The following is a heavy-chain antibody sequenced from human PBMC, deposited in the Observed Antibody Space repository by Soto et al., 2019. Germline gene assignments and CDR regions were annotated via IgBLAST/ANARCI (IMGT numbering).Heavy chain of an antibody. D-gene: IGHD6-6*01. CDR2: IDPSDSYT. CDR3: ARHQGSSSSSGYYYYGMDV. CDR1: GYSFTSYW. J-gene: IGHJ6*02. Sequence: ESLKISCKGSGYSFTSYWISWVRQMPGKGLEWMGRIDPSDSYTNYSPSFQGHVTISADKSISTAYLQWSSLKASDTAMYYCARHQGSSSSSGYYYYGMDVWGQGTTVTVSS. V-gene: IGHV5-10-1*01.